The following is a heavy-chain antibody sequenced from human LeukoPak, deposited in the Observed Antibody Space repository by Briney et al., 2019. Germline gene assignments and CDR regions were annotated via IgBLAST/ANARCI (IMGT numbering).Heavy chain of an antibody. Sequence: GGSLRLSCAASGFTFSSYSLNWVRQAPGKGLEWVSSISTRSSYIVYADSVKGRFTISRDNAKNSLYLQMSSLRAEDTAVYYCARFLEYSSSSYYYYGMDVWGQGTTVTVSS. D-gene: IGHD6-6*01. CDR2: ISTRSSYI. V-gene: IGHV3-21*01. CDR1: GFTFSSYS. CDR3: ARFLEYSSSSYYYYGMDV. J-gene: IGHJ6*02.